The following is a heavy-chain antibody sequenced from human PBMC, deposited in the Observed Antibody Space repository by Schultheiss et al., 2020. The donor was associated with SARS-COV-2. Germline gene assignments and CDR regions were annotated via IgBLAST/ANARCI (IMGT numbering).Heavy chain of an antibody. Sequence: SETLSLTCTVSGGSISSYYWSWIRQPPGKGLEWIGYIHYSGSTNYNPSLKSRVTMSVDTSKNQFSLKLSSVTAADTAVYYCARAAAGLEVLNYYYYMDVWGKGTTVTVSS. CDR2: IHYSGST. CDR1: GGSISSYY. CDR3: ARAAAGLEVLNYYYYMDV. J-gene: IGHJ6*03. D-gene: IGHD6-13*01. V-gene: IGHV4-59*12.